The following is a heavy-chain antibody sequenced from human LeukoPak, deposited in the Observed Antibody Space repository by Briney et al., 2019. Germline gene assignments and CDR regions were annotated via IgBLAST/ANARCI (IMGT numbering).Heavy chain of an antibody. CDR2: ISGSGGST. V-gene: IGHV3-23*01. D-gene: IGHD3-22*01. J-gene: IGHJ6*03. CDR3: AKDSSSYYHDSYYYYMDV. CDR1: GFTFSNYA. Sequence: GGSLRLSCAASGFTFSNYAMSWVRQAPGKGLEWVSAISGSGGSTYYADSVKGRFTISRDNSKNTLYLQMNSLRAEDTAVYYCAKDSSSYYHDSYYYYMDVWGKGTTVTVFS.